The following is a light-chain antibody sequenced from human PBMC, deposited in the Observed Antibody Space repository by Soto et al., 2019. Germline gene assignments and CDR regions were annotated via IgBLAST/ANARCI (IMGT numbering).Light chain of an antibody. V-gene: IGKV3-20*01. CDR1: QSVSSNY. J-gene: IGKJ4*01. CDR3: QQYGNSLT. Sequence: TKSAGTVSLSPVESATLSCRASQSVSSNYLAWYQQKPGQAPRLLIYGVYNRATGIQDRFSGSGSGTDSPLTISRLETDDFAVYYCQQYGNSLTFGGGTKVDIK. CDR2: GVY.